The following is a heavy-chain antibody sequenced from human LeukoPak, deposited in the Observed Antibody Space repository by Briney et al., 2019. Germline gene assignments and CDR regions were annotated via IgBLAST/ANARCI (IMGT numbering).Heavy chain of an antibody. J-gene: IGHJ4*02. CDR2: FDPEDGET. D-gene: IGHD3-3*01. CDR1: GYTLTELS. CDR3: ATPSGFWSGYSHFDY. Sequence: ASVKVSCKVSGYTLTELSMHWVRQAPGKGLEWMGGFDPEDGETIYAQKFQGRVTMTEDTSTDTAYMELSSLRSEDTAVYYCATPSGFWSGYSHFDYWGQGTLVTVFS. V-gene: IGHV1-24*01.